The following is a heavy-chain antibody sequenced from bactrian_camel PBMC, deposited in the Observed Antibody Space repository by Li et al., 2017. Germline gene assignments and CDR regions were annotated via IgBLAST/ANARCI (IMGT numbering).Heavy chain of an antibody. J-gene: IGHJ6*01. CDR1: GRTVN. CDR2: IDNGGKET. V-gene: IGHV3S5*01. Sequence: HVQLVESGGGSVQAGGSLRLSCVASGRTVNTGWFRQAPGKGLEWVSGIDNGGKETYYADSVKGRFTISRDNAKNTLYLQMSSLKTEDTAVYYCATCRRYGWPPFISDFGYWGQGTQVTVS. D-gene: IGHD6*01. CDR3: ATCRRYGWPPFISDFGY.